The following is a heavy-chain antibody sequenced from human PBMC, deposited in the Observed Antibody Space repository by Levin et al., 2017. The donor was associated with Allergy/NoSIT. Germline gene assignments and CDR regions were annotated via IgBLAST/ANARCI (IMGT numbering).Heavy chain of an antibody. J-gene: IGHJ5*02. Sequence: GGSLRLSCTASGFTFSSYWMHWVRQGPGKGLVWVARIKTDGTSTSYADYVKGRFTISRDNAKNMLYLQMNSLRAEDTAVYYCARPALWFGDNWFDPWGQGTLVTVSS. CDR2: IKTDGTST. CDR1: GFTFSSYW. CDR3: ARPALWFGDNWFDP. D-gene: IGHD3-10*01. V-gene: IGHV3-74*01.